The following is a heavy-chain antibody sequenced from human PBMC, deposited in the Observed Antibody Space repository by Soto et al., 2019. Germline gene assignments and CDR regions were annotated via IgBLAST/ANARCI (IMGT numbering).Heavy chain of an antibody. CDR2: IYSSGTT. CDR1: GAPISSRGFY. Sequence: SETLSLTCYVPGAPISSRGFYRSWTGQHPGKGPEWIGYIYSSGTTFYNPSLGSRVTMSLDAAKNHFSLELRSVTVADTAVYYCAREPISTPRGVTQLDHWGQGPQVT. CDR3: AREPISTPRGVTQLDH. D-gene: IGHD3-10*01. J-gene: IGHJ5*02. V-gene: IGHV4-31*03.